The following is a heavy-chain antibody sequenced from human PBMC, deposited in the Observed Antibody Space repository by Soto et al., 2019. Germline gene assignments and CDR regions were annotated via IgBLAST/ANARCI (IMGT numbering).Heavy chain of an antibody. CDR2: IKSKAFGGTP. D-gene: IGHD5-18*01. CDR3: TRDHYGRGFSSGAFDS. Sequence: LRLSSSPAGFTFWDYALNWVPQAPGKGLEWVGFIKSKAFGGTPEYAASVKGRFTISRDDSMSIAYLQMNSLKTDDTAVYYCTRDHYGRGFSSGAFDSWGQGT. J-gene: IGHJ4*02. V-gene: IGHV3-49*04. CDR1: GFTFWDYA.